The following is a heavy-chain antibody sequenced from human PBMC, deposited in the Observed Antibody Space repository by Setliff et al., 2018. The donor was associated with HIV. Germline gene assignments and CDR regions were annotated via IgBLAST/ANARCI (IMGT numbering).Heavy chain of an antibody. J-gene: IGHJ5*02. V-gene: IGHV1-18*04. CDR2: IGAYNGNT. D-gene: IGHD3-9*01. Sequence: ASVKVSCKASGYNFTNYGISWVRQAPGQGLEWMGWIGAYNGNTNYAPRLLGRVTMTTDTSTSTAYMEVRSLSSDDTAVYYCARARLQGIVTAVGPRDNCLDPWGQGTRVTVSS. CDR1: GYNFTNYG. CDR3: ARARLQGIVTAVGPRDNCLDP.